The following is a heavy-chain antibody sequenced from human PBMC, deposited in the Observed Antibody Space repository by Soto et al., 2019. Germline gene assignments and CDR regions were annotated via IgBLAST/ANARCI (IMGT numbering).Heavy chain of an antibody. D-gene: IGHD6-13*01. CDR3: ARERLIAAADHFYYFDY. J-gene: IGHJ4*02. V-gene: IGHV3-30-3*01. CDR2: ISYDGSNK. CDR1: GFTFSSYA. Sequence: QVQLVESGGGVVQPGRSLRLSCAASGFTFSSYAMHWVRQAPGKGLEWVAVISYDGSNKYYADSVKGRFTISRDNSKNXXYLQMNSLRAEDTAVYYCARERLIAAADHFYYFDYWGQGTLVTVSS.